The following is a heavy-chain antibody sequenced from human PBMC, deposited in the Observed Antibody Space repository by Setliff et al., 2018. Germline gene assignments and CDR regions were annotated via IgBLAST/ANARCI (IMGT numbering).Heavy chain of an antibody. Sequence: PSETLSLTCTVSGGSISSSDFYWSWIRQPPGKGLEWIGSIYYSGTTYYNPSLKSPVTISIDTSKNQFSLKLSSVTAADTAIYYCARHDARGYYYYMDVWGEGTTVTVSS. D-gene: IGHD3-10*01. V-gene: IGHV4-39*01. J-gene: IGHJ6*03. CDR2: IYYSGTT. CDR1: GGSISSSDFY. CDR3: ARHDARGYYYYMDV.